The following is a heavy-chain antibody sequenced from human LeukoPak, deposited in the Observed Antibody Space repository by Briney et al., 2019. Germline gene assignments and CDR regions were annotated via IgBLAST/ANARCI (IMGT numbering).Heavy chain of an antibody. CDR1: GFTFSAYF. D-gene: IGHD3-10*01. CDR2: ISSTGRTI. J-gene: IGHJ4*02. Sequence: GRSLRLSCAASGFTFSAYFMTWIRQPPGKGLEWVSYISSTGRTIYYADSVQGRFTISRDNPKDTLYLQMNSLRAEDTAVYFCAKRGVVIRVFLVGFHKEAYYFDSWGQGALVTVSS. CDR3: AKRGVVIRVFLVGFHKEAYYFDS. V-gene: IGHV3-11*01.